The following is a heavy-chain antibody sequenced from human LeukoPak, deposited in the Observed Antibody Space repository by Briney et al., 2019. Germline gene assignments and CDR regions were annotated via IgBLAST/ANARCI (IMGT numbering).Heavy chain of an antibody. CDR1: GGSISSSSYY. D-gene: IGHD3-10*01. Sequence: SETLSLTCTVSGGSISSSSYYWSWIRQPPGNGLEWIGYIYYSGSTNYNPSLKSRVTISVDTSKNQFSLKLSSVTAADTAVYYCARPMVRGVIDAFDIWGQGTMVTVSS. CDR3: ARPMVRGVIDAFDI. J-gene: IGHJ3*02. V-gene: IGHV4-61*01. CDR2: IYYSGST.